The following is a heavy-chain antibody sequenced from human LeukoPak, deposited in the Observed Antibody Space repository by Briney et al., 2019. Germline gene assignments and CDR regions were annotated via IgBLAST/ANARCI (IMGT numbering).Heavy chain of an antibody. Sequence: SETLSLTCTVSGGSISSYYWSWIRQPPGKGLEWIGYIYYSGSTNYNPSLKSRVTISVDTSKNQFSLKLSSVTAADTAVYYCARRSPRYYYDSSGRGYFDYWGQRTLVTVSS. J-gene: IGHJ4*02. CDR1: GGSISSYY. D-gene: IGHD3-22*01. CDR3: ARRSPRYYYDSSGRGYFDY. V-gene: IGHV4-59*12. CDR2: IYYSGST.